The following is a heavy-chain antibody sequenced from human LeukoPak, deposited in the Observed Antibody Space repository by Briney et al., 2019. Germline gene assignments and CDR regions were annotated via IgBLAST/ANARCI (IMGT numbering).Heavy chain of an antibody. Sequence: SETLSLTCTVSGASISGSGYYWGWIRQPPGKGLEWIGNIYDSGSTYYNASLQSRVTISIDTSKNQFSLRLSSVTAADTAMYYCATSGYSSSWYEPGDYWGQGTLVTVSS. D-gene: IGHD6-13*01. V-gene: IGHV4-39*01. CDR3: ATSGYSSSWYEPGDY. J-gene: IGHJ4*02. CDR2: IYDSGST. CDR1: GASISGSGYY.